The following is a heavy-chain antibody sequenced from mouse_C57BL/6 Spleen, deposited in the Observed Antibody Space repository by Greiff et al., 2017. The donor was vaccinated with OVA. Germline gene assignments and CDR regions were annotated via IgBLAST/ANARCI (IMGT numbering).Heavy chain of an antibody. D-gene: IGHD1-1*01. CDR2: IHPNSGST. J-gene: IGHJ1*03. Sequence: QVQLQQPGAELVKPGASVKLSCKASGYTFTSYWMHWVKQRPGQGLEWIGMIHPNSGSTNYNEKFKSKATLTVDKSSSTAYMQLSSLTSEDSSVYYCARVDGSSYFDVWGTGTTVTVSS. V-gene: IGHV1-64*01. CDR1: GYTFTSYW. CDR3: ARVDGSSYFDV.